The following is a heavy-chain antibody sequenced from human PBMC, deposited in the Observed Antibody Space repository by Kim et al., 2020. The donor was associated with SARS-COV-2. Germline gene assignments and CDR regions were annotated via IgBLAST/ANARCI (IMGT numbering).Heavy chain of an antibody. J-gene: IGHJ5*02. V-gene: IGHV3-21*01. Sequence: SYYPYSVEGRFTISRDNARNSVYLQMNSLRVDDTVIYYCARGWFVQVGASWGQGARVTVSS. CDR2: S. D-gene: IGHD3-10*01. CDR3: ARGWFVQVGAS.